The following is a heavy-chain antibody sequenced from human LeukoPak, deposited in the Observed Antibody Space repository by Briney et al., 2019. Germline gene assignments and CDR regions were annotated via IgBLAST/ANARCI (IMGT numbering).Heavy chain of an antibody. CDR3: AKVPDYYGSGRYH. CDR1: GFTLDDYA. Sequence: GGSLRLSCAASGFTLDDYAMHWVRQAPGKGLEWVSGISWNSGSIVYADSVKGRFTISRDNAKNPLYLQMNSLRAEDTAVYYCAKVPDYYGSGRYHWGQGTLVTVSS. V-gene: IGHV3-9*01. D-gene: IGHD3-10*01. CDR2: ISWNSGSI. J-gene: IGHJ4*02.